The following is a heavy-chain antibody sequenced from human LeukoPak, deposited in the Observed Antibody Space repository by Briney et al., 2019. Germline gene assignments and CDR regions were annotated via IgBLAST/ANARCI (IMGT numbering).Heavy chain of an antibody. J-gene: IGHJ2*01. Sequence: KSGGSLRLSCAASGFTFSTYSMNWVRQAPGKGLEWVSSISSSSTYIYYADSVKGRFTISRDNAKNSLYLQMNSLRAEDTALYHCARVGDQHIVVVTAVRYFDLWGRGTLVTVSS. CDR1: GFTFSTYS. D-gene: IGHD2-21*02. V-gene: IGHV3-21*04. CDR2: ISSSSTYI. CDR3: ARVGDQHIVVVTAVRYFDL.